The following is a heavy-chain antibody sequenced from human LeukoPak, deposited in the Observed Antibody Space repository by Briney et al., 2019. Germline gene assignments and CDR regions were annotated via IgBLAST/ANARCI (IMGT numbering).Heavy chain of an antibody. CDR3: ARFRYCSGGSCYPGAFDI. CDR2: ISSSSSYI. J-gene: IGHJ3*02. D-gene: IGHD2-15*01. Sequence: PGGSLRLSCAASGFTFSSYSMNWVRQAPGKGLEWVSSISSSSSYIYYADSVKGRFTISRDNAKNSLYLQMNSLRAEDTAVNYCARFRYCSGGSCYPGAFDIWGQGTMVTVSS. V-gene: IGHV3-21*01. CDR1: GFTFSSYS.